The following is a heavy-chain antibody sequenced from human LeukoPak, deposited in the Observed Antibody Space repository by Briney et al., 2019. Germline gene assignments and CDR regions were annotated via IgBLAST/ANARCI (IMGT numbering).Heavy chain of an antibody. J-gene: IGHJ4*02. Sequence: SETLSLTCTVSGGSINTSPYYWAWTRQPPGRGLEWIRSISDRGDTYHKPSLKTRSTISVDTSKNQFSLRVISLTAANTAAYFWARPTAGPATQGYDSWGPGILVTVAS. V-gene: IGHV4-39*01. D-gene: IGHD1-1*01. CDR2: ISDRGDT. CDR1: GGSINTSPYY. CDR3: ARPTAGPATQGYDS.